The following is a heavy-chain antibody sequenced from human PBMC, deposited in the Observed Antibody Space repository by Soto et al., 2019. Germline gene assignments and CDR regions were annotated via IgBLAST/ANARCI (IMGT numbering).Heavy chain of an antibody. CDR2: ISYDGSNK. CDR1: GFTFSSYA. V-gene: IGHV3-30-3*01. CDR3: ARSRLKGSSTGWFDP. J-gene: IGHJ5*02. D-gene: IGHD6-25*01. Sequence: PGGSLRLSCSASGFTFSSYAMHWVRQAPGKGLEWVAVISYDGSNKYYADSVKGRFTISRDNSKNTLYLQMNSLRAEDTAVYYCARSRLKGSSTGWFDPWGQGTLVTVSS.